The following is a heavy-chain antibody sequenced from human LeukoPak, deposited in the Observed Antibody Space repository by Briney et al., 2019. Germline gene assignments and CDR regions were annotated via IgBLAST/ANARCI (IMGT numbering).Heavy chain of an antibody. V-gene: IGHV4-59*11. D-gene: IGHD6-13*01. CDR1: GGSISSHY. Sequence: SETLSLTCTVSGGSISSHYWSWIRQPPGKGLEWIGYIYYSGSTNYNPSLKSRVTISVDTSKNQFSLKLSSVTAADTAVYYCARDLTLGYSSSWYNWFDPWGQETLVTVSS. J-gene: IGHJ5*02. CDR3: ARDLTLGYSSSWYNWFDP. CDR2: IYYSGST.